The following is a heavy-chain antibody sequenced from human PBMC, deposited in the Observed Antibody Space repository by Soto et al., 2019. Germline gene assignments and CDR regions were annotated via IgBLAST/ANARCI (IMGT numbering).Heavy chain of an antibody. CDR2: ISSSGDRT. J-gene: IGHJ4*02. Sequence: QVQLVESGGGLVKPGGSLRLSCAASGFTFSGYYMCWIRQAPGKGLECISYISSSGDRTKYADSVKGRFTISRDNAKKSLYLQMNSLRAEDTAVYYCVRETAYYFDYWGQGTLVTVSS. CDR1: GFTFSGYY. CDR3: VRETAYYFDY. V-gene: IGHV3-11*05. D-gene: IGHD1-1*01.